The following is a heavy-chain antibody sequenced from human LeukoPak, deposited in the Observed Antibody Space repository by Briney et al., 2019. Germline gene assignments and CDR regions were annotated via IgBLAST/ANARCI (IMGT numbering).Heavy chain of an antibody. J-gene: IGHJ4*02. D-gene: IGHD3-9*01. V-gene: IGHV3-7*01. CDR1: GFTFSSYW. Sequence: GGSLRLSCAASGFTFSSYWMSWVRQAPGKGLEWVANIKQDGSEKYYVDSVKGRFTISRDNAKNSLYLQMNSLRAEDTAVYYCERGVSLRYFDSFDYWGKGTLVTVSS. CDR3: ERGVSLRYFDSFDY. CDR2: IKQDGSEK.